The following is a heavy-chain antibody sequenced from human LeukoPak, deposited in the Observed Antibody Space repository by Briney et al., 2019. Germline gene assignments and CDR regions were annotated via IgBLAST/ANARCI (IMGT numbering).Heavy chain of an antibody. D-gene: IGHD5-24*01. J-gene: IGHJ4*02. V-gene: IGHV4-34*01. CDR2: INHSGST. CDR1: GGSFSGYY. CDR3: ARGHDGFLDY. Sequence: QTSETLSLTCAVYGGSFSGYYWSWIRQPPGKGLEWIGEINHSGSTNYNPSLKSRVTISVDTSKNQFSLKLSSVTAADTAVYYCARGHDGFLDYWGQGTLVTVSS.